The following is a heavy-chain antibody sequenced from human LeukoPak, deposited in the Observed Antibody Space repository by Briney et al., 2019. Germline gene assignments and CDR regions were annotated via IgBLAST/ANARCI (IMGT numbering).Heavy chain of an antibody. D-gene: IGHD6-19*01. J-gene: IGHJ4*02. CDR2: IRYDGSNK. CDR3: ATGYSSGWYGRLDY. Sequence: GXSLSLSCAASGFTFSSYGMHWVRQAPGKGLEWVAFIRYDGSNKYYADYVKARFTLSRDNSKNNMYLKMNTLIAEDTAVYYCATGYSSGWYGRLDYWGQGTLATVSS. CDR1: GFTFSSYG. V-gene: IGHV3-30*02.